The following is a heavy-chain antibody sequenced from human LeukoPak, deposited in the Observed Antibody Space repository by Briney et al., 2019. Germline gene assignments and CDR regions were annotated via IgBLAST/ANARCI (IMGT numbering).Heavy chain of an antibody. V-gene: IGHV3-43*01. J-gene: IGHJ4*02. CDR3: AKGAIAAAGPAYFDY. CDR2: ISWDGGST. CDR1: GFTFDDYT. Sequence: GGSLRLSCAASGFTFDDYTMHWVRQAPGKGLEWVSLISWDGGSTYYADSVKGRFTISRDNSKNSLYLQMNSLRTEDTALYYCAKGAIAAAGPAYFDYWGQGTLVTVSS. D-gene: IGHD6-13*01.